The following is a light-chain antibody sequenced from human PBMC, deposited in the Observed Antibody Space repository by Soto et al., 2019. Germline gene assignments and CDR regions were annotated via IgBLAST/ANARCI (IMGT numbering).Light chain of an antibody. Sequence: QSALTQPASVSGSPGQSITISCTGTSSDIGDYNYVSWYQQHPGKAPKLMIYEVSNGPSGVSNRFSGSKSGNTASLTISGLQAGDEADYYCCSFTSSSPYVFGPGTKVTVL. CDR2: EVS. CDR3: CSFTSSSPYV. CDR1: SSDIGDYNY. V-gene: IGLV2-14*01. J-gene: IGLJ1*01.